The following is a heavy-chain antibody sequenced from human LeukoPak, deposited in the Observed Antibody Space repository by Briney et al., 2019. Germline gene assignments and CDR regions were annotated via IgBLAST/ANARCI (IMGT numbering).Heavy chain of an antibody. CDR2: IYYSGST. D-gene: IGHD4-17*01. J-gene: IGHJ4*02. Sequence: PSETLSLTCTVSGGSISSYYWSWSRQPPGKGLEWIGYIYYSGSTNYNPSLKSRVTISVDTSKNQFSLKLSSVTAADPAVYYCAXXXXXDXENYWGQGTLVTVSS. CDR3: AXXXXXDXENY. CDR1: GGSISSYY. V-gene: IGHV4-59*01.